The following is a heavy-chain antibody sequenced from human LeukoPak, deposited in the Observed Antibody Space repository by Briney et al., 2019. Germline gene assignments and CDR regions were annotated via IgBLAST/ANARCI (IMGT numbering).Heavy chain of an antibody. Sequence: GGSLRLSCAASGLPFSSYWMTWVRQAPGKGLEWVANINQDGSQKYYVDSVRGRFTISRDNAKNSVYLQMNSLRPEDTAVYYCARGPSGYHNTGGQGTLVTVSS. V-gene: IGHV3-7*01. CDR3: ARGPSGYHNT. D-gene: IGHD5-12*01. J-gene: IGHJ4*02. CDR1: GLPFSSYW. CDR2: INQDGSQK.